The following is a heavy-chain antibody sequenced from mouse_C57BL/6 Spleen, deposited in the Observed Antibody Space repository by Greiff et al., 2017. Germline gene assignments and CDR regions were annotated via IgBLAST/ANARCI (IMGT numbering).Heavy chain of an antibody. CDR3: TREEAYYGSSYWYFDV. J-gene: IGHJ1*03. D-gene: IGHD1-1*01. CDR2: ISSGGDYI. CDR1: GFTFSSYA. Sequence: EVQGVESGEGLVKPGGSLKLSCAASGFTFSSYAMSWVRQTPEKRLEWVAYISSGGDYIYYADTVKGRFTISRDNARNTLYLQMSSLKSEDTAMYYCTREEAYYGSSYWYFDVWGTGTTVTVSS. V-gene: IGHV5-9-1*02.